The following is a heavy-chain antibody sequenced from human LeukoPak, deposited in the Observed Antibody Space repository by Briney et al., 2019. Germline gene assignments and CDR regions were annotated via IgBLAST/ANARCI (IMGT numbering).Heavy chain of an antibody. CDR1: GLTFSSYG. J-gene: IGHJ6*03. CDR3: AKDSRGSYTITQKPNYYYYYMDV. D-gene: IGHD1-26*01. V-gene: IGHV3-30*02. CDR2: IRYDGSNK. Sequence: LPGGSLRLSCAASGLTFSSYGMHWVRQAPGKGLEWVAFIRYDGSNKYYADSVKGRFTISRDNSKNTLYLQMNSLRAEDTAVYYCAKDSRGSYTITQKPNYYYYYMDVWGKGTTVTVSS.